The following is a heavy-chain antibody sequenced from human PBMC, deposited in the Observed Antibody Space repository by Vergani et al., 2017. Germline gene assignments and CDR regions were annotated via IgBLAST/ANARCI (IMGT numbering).Heavy chain of an antibody. CDR3: ARGLLMAGVDCSGGSCHSYYYDGMDV. Sequence: QVQLQQWGAGLLKPSETLSLTCAVYGWSFSGYYWSWIRQPPGKGLEWIGEINHSGSTNYNASLKSLVTISVDTYKHQFSLTLSAVTAAASAVYYCARGLLMAGVDCSGGSCHSYYYDGMDVWGQGTTVTVSS. CDR1: GWSFSGYY. D-gene: IGHD2-15*01. V-gene: IGHV4-34*01. J-gene: IGHJ6*02. CDR2: INHSGST.